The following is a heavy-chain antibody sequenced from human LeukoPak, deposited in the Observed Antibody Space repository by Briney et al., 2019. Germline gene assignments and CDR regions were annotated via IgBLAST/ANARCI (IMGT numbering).Heavy chain of an antibody. D-gene: IGHD3-3*01. Sequence: GESLKISCKGSGYSFTSYWIGWVRRMPGKGLEWMGIIYPGDSDTRYSPSFQGQVTISADKSISTAYLQWSSLKASDTAMYYCARRLANYDFWSGMEDIWGQGTMVTVSS. CDR3: ARRLANYDFWSGMEDI. CDR1: GYSFTSYW. CDR2: IYPGDSDT. J-gene: IGHJ3*02. V-gene: IGHV5-51*01.